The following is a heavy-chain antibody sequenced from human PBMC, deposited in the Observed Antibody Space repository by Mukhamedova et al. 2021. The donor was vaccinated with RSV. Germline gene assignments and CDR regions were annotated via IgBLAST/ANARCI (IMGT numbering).Heavy chain of an antibody. J-gene: IGHJ4*02. CDR3: ASIKTSIAARYFDY. CDR2: NT. V-gene: IGHV4-34*01. Sequence: NTNYNPSLKSRVTISVDTSKNQFSLKLSSVTAADTAVYYFASIKTSIAARYFDYCFQGTLVTVSS. D-gene: IGHD6-6*01.